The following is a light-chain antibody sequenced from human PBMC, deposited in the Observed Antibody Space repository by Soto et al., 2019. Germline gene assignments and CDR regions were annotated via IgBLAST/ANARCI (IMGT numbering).Light chain of an antibody. CDR1: SSDIGGYYY. CDR2: QVT. V-gene: IGLV2-14*01. J-gene: IGLJ1*01. Sequence: LTQPASVSGSPGQSITISCTGTSSDIGGYYYVSWYQHHPGKAPKLLIYQVTNRPSRVSNRFSGSKSGNTASLTISGLQADDEADYYCTSYSSSDFFYVFGTGTKVTVL. CDR3: TSYSSSDFFYV.